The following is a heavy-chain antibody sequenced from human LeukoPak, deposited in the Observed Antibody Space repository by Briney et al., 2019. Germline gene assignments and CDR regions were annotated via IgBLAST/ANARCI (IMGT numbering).Heavy chain of an antibody. D-gene: IGHD4-17*01. J-gene: IGHJ3*02. CDR1: GFTFSSYA. CDR3: ARDAPTYGDYEDDAFDI. V-gene: IGHV3-23*01. CDR2: ISGSGGST. Sequence: SGGSLRLSCAASGFTFSSYAMSWVRQAPGKGLEWVSAISGSGGSTYYADSVKGRFTISRDNSKNTLYLQMNSLRAEDTAVYYCARDAPTYGDYEDDAFDIWGKGTMVTVSS.